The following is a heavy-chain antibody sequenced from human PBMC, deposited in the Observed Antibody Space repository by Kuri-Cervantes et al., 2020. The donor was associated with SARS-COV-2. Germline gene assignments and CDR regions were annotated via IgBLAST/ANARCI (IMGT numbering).Heavy chain of an antibody. J-gene: IGHJ4*02. V-gene: IGHV3-11*04. CDR1: GFIFSDYY. CDR3: ARDLRLGKSLDY. Sequence: GEALKIPCTTSGFIFSDYYMTLIRQAPGKGLEWVSNIGPSGTTKYYADSVMGRFTITRDNAKNSLYLQMSSLRPEDTAVYYCARDLRLGKSLDYWGQGTLVTVSS. D-gene: IGHD7-27*01. CDR2: IGPSGTTK.